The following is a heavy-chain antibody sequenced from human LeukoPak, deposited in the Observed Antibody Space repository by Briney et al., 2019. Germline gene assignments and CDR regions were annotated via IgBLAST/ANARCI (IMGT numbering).Heavy chain of an antibody. V-gene: IGHV5-51*01. J-gene: IGHJ4*02. D-gene: IGHD6-13*01. Sequence: GESLKISCKGSGYSSTSYWIGWVRQMPGKGLEWMGIIYPGDSDTRYSPSFQGQVTISADKSISTAYLQWSSLKASDTAMYYCARWYSSSPPSDYFDYWGQGTLVTVSS. CDR1: GYSSTSYW. CDR3: ARWYSSSPPSDYFDY. CDR2: IYPGDSDT.